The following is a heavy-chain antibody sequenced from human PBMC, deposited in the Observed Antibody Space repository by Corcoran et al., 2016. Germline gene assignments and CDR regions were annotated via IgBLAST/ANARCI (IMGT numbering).Heavy chain of an antibody. V-gene: IGHV3-30*18. Sequence: QVQLVESGGGVVQPGRSLRLSCAASGFTFKTHGMYWVRQAPGKGLEWVAVISYDGSDKYYEDSVKGRFTIFRDNSKNTLYLHMDSLRVEDTAVYYCAKDYSVWGSYRLYYFDYWGQGTLVTVSS. CDR1: GFTFKTHG. J-gene: IGHJ4*02. D-gene: IGHD3-16*02. CDR3: AKDYSVWGSYRLYYFDY. CDR2: ISYDGSDK.